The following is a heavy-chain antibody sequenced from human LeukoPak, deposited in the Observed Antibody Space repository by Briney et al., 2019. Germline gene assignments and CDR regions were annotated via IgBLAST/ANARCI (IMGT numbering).Heavy chain of an antibody. D-gene: IGHD4-17*01. Sequence: PGGSLRLSCAASGFTFSSYSMNWVRQAPGKGLEWVSYSSSNCSCIYYADSLKGRFTISRDNAKNSLYLQMNSLRDADTAVYYCARDYGDSAAFRYWGQGPLVSVSS. V-gene: IGHV3-48*02. CDR1: GFTFSSYS. J-gene: IGHJ4*02. CDR2: SSSNCSCI. CDR3: ARDYGDSAAFRY.